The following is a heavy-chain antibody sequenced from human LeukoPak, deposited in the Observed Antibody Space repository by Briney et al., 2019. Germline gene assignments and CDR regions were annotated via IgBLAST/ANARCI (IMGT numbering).Heavy chain of an antibody. D-gene: IGHD5-24*01. V-gene: IGHV3-9*01. CDR2: ISWNSGSI. J-gene: IGHJ4*02. Sequence: PGRSLRLSCAASGFTFDDYAMHWVRQAPGKGLEWVSGISWNSGSIGYADSVKGRFTISRDNAKNSLYLQMNSLRAEDTALYYCAKSGYNEYYYFDYWGRGTLVTVSS. CDR1: GFTFDDYA. CDR3: AKSGYNEYYYFDY.